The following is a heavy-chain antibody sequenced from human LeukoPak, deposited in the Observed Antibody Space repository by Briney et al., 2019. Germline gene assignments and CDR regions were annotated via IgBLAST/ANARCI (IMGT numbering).Heavy chain of an antibody. D-gene: IGHD6-19*01. CDR3: ARGLAEQWRPRHDAFDI. CDR2: IYYSGST. J-gene: IGHJ3*02. V-gene: IGHV4-39*07. CDR1: GGSISSSSYY. Sequence: SETLSLTCTVSGGSISSSSYYWGWIRQPPGKGLEWIGTIYYSGSTYYSPSLKSRVTISVDTSKNQFSLKLSSVTAADTAVYYCARGLAEQWRPRHDAFDIWGQGTMVTVSS.